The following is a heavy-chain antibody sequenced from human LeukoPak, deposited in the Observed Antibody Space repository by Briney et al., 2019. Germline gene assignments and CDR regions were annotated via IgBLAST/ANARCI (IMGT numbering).Heavy chain of an antibody. CDR1: GGTFSSYA. J-gene: IGHJ5*02. Sequence: SVKVSCKASGGTFSSYAISWVRQAPGQGLEWMGGIIPIFGTANYAQKFQGRVTITADKSTSTAYMELSSLRSEDTAVYYCARGTKAYANSQFDPWGQGTLVTVSS. D-gene: IGHD2-8*01. CDR2: IIPIFGTA. CDR3: ARGTKAYANSQFDP. V-gene: IGHV1-69*06.